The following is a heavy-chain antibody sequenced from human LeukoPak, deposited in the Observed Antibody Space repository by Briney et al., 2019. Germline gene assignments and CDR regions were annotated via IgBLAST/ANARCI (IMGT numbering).Heavy chain of an antibody. CDR1: VGSISSGGDY. CDR3: ARGPTGWYGI. D-gene: IGHD6-19*01. Sequence: SETLSLTCTVSVGSISSGGDYWSWIRQHPVKGLEWIGYIYYSRSTNYNPSLKSRVNISVDTSKNQFSLKLRSVTAADTAVYYCARGPTGWYGIWGQGTLVTVSS. V-gene: IGHV4-31*03. J-gene: IGHJ4*02. CDR2: IYYSRST.